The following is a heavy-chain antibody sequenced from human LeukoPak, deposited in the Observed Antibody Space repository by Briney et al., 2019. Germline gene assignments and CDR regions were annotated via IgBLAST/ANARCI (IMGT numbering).Heavy chain of an antibody. Sequence: GGSLRLSCAASGFTFSSYGMHWVRQAPGKGLEWVAVISYDGSNKYYADSVKGRFTISRDNSKNTRYLQMHSLRTEDTAVYYCAIRDGGHFDYWGQGTLVTVSS. V-gene: IGHV3-30*03. D-gene: IGHD3-16*01. CDR3: AIRDGGHFDY. CDR1: GFTFSSYG. CDR2: ISYDGSNK. J-gene: IGHJ4*02.